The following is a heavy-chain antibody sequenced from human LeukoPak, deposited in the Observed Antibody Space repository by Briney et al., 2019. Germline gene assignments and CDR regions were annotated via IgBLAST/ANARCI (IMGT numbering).Heavy chain of an antibody. Sequence: GGSLRLSCAASGFTFSTYWMHWVRPAAGKGLTWVSRINSDGSSTTYADSVKGRFTISRDNAKNTLYLQMNSLGAEDTAVYYCARGLIAAPKGWFDPWGQGTLVTVSS. CDR3: ARGLIAAPKGWFDP. V-gene: IGHV3-74*01. J-gene: IGHJ5*02. CDR1: GFTFSTYW. CDR2: INSDGSST. D-gene: IGHD6-13*01.